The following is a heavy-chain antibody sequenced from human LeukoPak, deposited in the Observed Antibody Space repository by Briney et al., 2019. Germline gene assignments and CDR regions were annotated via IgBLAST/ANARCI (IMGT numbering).Heavy chain of an antibody. V-gene: IGHV1-24*01. J-gene: IGHJ6*02. D-gene: IGHD6-13*01. CDR3: ATVEIPAGTGYYYGMDV. CDR2: FDPEDGET. Sequence: ASVKVSCKASGYTFTGYYMHWVRQAPGKGLEWMGGFDPEDGETIYAQKFQGRVTMTEDTSTDTAYMELSSLRSEDTAVYYCATVEIPAGTGYYYGMDVWGQGTTVTVSS. CDR1: GYTFTGYY.